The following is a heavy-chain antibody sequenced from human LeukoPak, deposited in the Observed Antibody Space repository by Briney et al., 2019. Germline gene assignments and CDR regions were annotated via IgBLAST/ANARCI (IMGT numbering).Heavy chain of an antibody. Sequence: SETLSLTCTVSGGSISSGGYYWSWIRQHPGKGVEWIGYIFYSGSTFYNPSLKSRVTISVDTSKNQFSLKLSSVTAADTAVYYCARGQDYGGKRNWFAPWGQGTLVTVSS. J-gene: IGHJ5*02. D-gene: IGHD4-23*01. CDR3: ARGQDYGGKRNWFAP. CDR2: IFYSGST. CDR1: GGSISSGGYY. V-gene: IGHV4-31*03.